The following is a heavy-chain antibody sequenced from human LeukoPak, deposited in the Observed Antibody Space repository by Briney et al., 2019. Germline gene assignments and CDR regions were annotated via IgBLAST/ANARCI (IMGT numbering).Heavy chain of an antibody. CDR2: IYYSGST. V-gene: IGHV4-59*01. CDR3: ARDSRGSGAPRGAFDI. Sequence: SETLSLTCTVSGGSISSYYWSWIRQPPGKGLEWIGYIYYSGSTNYNPSLKSRVTISVDTSKNQFSLKLSSVTAADTAVYYCARDSRGSGAPRGAFDIWGQGTMVTVSS. J-gene: IGHJ3*02. CDR1: GGSISSYY. D-gene: IGHD6-19*01.